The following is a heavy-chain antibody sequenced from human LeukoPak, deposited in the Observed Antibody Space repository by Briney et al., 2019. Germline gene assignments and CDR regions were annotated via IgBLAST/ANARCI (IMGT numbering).Heavy chain of an antibody. V-gene: IGHV4-61*02. D-gene: IGHD5-24*01. CDR2: IYTSGST. CDR3: ARSGEMATTRNWFDP. CDR1: GGSISSGSYY. J-gene: IGHJ5*02. Sequence: SQTLSLTCTVSGGSISSGSYYWSWIRQPAGKGLEWIGRIYTSGSTNYNPSLKSRVTISVDTSKNQFSLKLSSVTAADTAVYYCARSGEMATTRNWFDPWGQGTLVTVSS.